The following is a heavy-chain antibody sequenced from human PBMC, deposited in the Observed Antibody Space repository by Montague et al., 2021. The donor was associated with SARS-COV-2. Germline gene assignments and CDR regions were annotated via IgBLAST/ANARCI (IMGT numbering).Heavy chain of an antibody. CDR2: IKQDGSDK. CDR3: ATLRATGWYNPVHEYLHP. Sequence: SLRLSCAASGFTFSTYWMSWVRQAPGKGLEWVANIKQDGSDKYYADSVKGRFTISRDNGRNSLFLQMNSLRAGDTAVYYCATLRATGWYNPVHEYLHPWGQGTLVSVSS. CDR1: GFTFSTYW. V-gene: IGHV3-7*01. J-gene: IGHJ5*02. D-gene: IGHD6-19*01.